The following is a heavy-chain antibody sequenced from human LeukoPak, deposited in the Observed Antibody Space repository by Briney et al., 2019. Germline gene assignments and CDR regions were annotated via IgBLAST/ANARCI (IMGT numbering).Heavy chain of an antibody. Sequence: PSETLSLTCTVSGGSISSYHWSWIRQPPGKGLEWIGYIYYSGSTKYNPSLKSRVTISVDTSKNQFSLKLSSVTAADTAVYYCARWGRWLVPGSWGQGTLVTVSS. J-gene: IGHJ5*02. V-gene: IGHV4-59*01. CDR1: GGSISSYH. CDR2: IYYSGST. CDR3: ARWGRWLVPGS. D-gene: IGHD6-19*01.